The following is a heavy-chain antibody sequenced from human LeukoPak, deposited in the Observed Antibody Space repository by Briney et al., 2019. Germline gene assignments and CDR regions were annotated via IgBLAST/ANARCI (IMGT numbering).Heavy chain of an antibody. V-gene: IGHV1-69*05. J-gene: IGHJ4*02. CDR1: GGTFSSYA. CDR2: IIPIFGTA. Sequence: GASVNVSCKASGGTFSSYAISWVRQAPGQGLEWMGGIIPIFGTANYAQKLQGRVTMTTDTSTSTAYMELRSLRSDDTAVYYCARDLGWGSYHGYWGQGTLVTVSS. CDR3: ARDLGWGSYHGY. D-gene: IGHD1-26*01.